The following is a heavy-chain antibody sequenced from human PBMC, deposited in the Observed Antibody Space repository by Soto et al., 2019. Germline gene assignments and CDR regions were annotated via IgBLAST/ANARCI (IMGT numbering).Heavy chain of an antibody. CDR2: INHSGST. V-gene: IGHV4-34*01. Sequence: PSETLSLTCAVYGGSFSGYYWSWIRQPPGKGLEWIGEINHSGSTNYNPSLKSRVTISVDTSKNQFSLKLSSVTAADTAVYYCARRQLPTNHYYYGMDVWGQGTTVTVSS. D-gene: IGHD5-18*01. J-gene: IGHJ6*02. CDR3: ARRQLPTNHYYYGMDV. CDR1: GGSFSGYY.